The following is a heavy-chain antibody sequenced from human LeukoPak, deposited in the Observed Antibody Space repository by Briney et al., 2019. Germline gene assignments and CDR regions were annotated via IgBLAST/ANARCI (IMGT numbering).Heavy chain of an antibody. CDR1: GFTFSSYA. D-gene: IGHD3-22*01. J-gene: IGHJ4*02. V-gene: IGHV3-23*01. CDR2: TSGSGTTT. CDR3: ANGYYYDSSVGRDFDY. Sequence: PGGSLRLSCAASGFTFSSYAMSWVRQAPGKGLGWVSATSGSGTTTYYEDSVKGRFTISRDNSQNTLYLQMNSLRAEDTAVYYCANGYYYDSSVGRDFDYWGRGTLVTVSS.